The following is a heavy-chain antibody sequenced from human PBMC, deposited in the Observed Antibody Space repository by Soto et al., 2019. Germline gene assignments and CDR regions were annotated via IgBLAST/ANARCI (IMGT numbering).Heavy chain of an antibody. CDR1: GGSISSYY. J-gene: IGHJ6*02. CDR3: ARAHLPGIAAAGTLDV. D-gene: IGHD6-13*01. V-gene: IGHV4-59*01. Sequence: SETLSLTCTVSGGSISSYYWSWIRQPPGKGLEWIGYIYYSGSTNYNPSLTSRVTISVDTSKNQFSLKLSSVTAADTAVYYCARAHLPGIAAAGTLDVWGQGTTVTVSS. CDR2: IYYSGST.